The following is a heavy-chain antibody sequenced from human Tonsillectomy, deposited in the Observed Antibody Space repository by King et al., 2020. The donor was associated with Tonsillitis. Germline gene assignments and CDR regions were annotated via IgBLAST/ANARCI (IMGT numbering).Heavy chain of an antibody. CDR1: GGSISSSSYY. CDR3: ARLRDQDLAFDI. Sequence: QLQESGPGLVKPSETLSLTCTDSGGSISSSSYYWGWIRQPPGKGLEWIGSIYYSGSTYYNPSLKSRVTISVDTSKNQFSLKLSSVTAADTAVYYCARLRDQDLAFDIWGQGTMVTVSS. CDR2: IYYSGST. J-gene: IGHJ3*02. V-gene: IGHV4-39*01.